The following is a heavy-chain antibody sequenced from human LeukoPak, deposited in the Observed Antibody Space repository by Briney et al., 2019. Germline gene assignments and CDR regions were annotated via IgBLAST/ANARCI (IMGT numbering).Heavy chain of an antibody. Sequence: PGRSLRLSCAASGFTFSNYALHWVRQAPGKGLEWLAVLSSDGDNSYFTDSVKGRFTISRDNSKNTLYLQMNSLRAEDTAVYYCAKDPTNRPGILGGQGTLVTVSS. D-gene: IGHD2-8*01. CDR3: AKDPTNRPGIL. CDR2: LSSDGDNS. V-gene: IGHV3-30-3*01. J-gene: IGHJ4*02. CDR1: GFTFSNYA.